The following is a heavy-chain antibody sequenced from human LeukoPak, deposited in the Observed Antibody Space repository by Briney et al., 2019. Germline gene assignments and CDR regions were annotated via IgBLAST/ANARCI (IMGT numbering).Heavy chain of an antibody. Sequence: SETLSLTCTVSGDSISSHYWSWIRQPPGKGLEWIGYIYYSGSTNYNPSLKSRVTISVDTSKNQFSLKLSSVTAADTAVYYCARLNWNYVNYYYGMDVWGQGTTVTVSS. CDR2: IYYSGST. J-gene: IGHJ6*02. CDR3: ARLNWNYVNYYYGMDV. V-gene: IGHV4-59*08. CDR1: GDSISSHY. D-gene: IGHD1-7*01.